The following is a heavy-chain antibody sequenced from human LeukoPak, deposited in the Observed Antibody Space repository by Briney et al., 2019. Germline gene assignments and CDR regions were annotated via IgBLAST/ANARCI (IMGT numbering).Heavy chain of an antibody. CDR1: GFTFRNYG. J-gene: IGHJ4*02. V-gene: IGHV3-23*01. D-gene: IGHD2-2*01. Sequence: GGSLRLSCAVSGFTFRNYGMSWVRQAPGKGLEWVSVVSDSGSSAYYADSVKGRFTISRDNAKNTLYLQMNSLRAEDTAVYYCARAVNSASKSDYWGQGTLVTVSS. CDR2: VSDSGSSA. CDR3: ARAVNSASKSDY.